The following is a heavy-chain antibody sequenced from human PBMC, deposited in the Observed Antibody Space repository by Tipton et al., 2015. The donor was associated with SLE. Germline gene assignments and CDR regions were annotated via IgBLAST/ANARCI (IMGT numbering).Heavy chain of an antibody. V-gene: IGHV4-38-2*01. J-gene: IGHJ4*02. CDR3: ARPRSGSSAPFDY. CDR2: INHSGST. D-gene: IGHD6-6*01. CDR1: GYSISSGYY. Sequence: GLVKPSETLSLTCVVSGYSISSGYYWGWIRQPPGKGLEWIGEINHSGSTNYNPSLKSRVTISVDTSKNQFSLKLTSVTAADTAVYYCARPRSGSSAPFDYWGQGTLVTVSS.